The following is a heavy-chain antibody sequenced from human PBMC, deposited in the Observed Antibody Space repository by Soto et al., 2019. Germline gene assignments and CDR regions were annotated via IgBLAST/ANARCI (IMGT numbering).Heavy chain of an antibody. V-gene: IGHV4-38-2*01. CDR1: CFSISSGYY. CDR2: IFHSGTT. J-gene: IGHJ4*02. D-gene: IGHD3-22*01. Sequence: SETLSPTRVVSCFSISSGYYWGLVPQPPGKGLEWLGSIFHSGTTYDNPSLKSRVTISVDMSKNQFSLKLSSVTAADTAVYYCARLLDDSRGYYYFDYWGQGTLVTVSS. CDR3: ARLLDDSRGYYYFDY.